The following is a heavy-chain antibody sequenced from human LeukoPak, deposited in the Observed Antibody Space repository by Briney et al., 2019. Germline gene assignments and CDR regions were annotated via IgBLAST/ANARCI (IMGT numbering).Heavy chain of an antibody. CDR1: GGTFSSYA. CDR3: ARIGGVVTDNWFDP. J-gene: IGHJ5*02. D-gene: IGHD3-3*01. Sequence: GASVKVSCKASGGTFSSYAISWVRQAPGQGLEWMGGIIPIFGTANYAQKFQGRVTITADESTSTAYMELSSLRSEDTAVYYCARIGGVVTDNWFDPWGQGTLVTVSS. V-gene: IGHV1-69*13. CDR2: IIPIFGTA.